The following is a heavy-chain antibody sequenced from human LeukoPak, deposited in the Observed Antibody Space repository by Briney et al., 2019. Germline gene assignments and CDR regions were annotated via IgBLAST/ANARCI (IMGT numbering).Heavy chain of an antibody. D-gene: IGHD2-15*01. CDR2: MIGSGTT. V-gene: IGHV3-23*01. J-gene: IGHJ3*02. CDR3: ARALVAAVTLNALDI. CDR1: GFSSSTYA. Sequence: PGGSLRLSCAASGFSSSTYAMAWVRQAPGKGLQWVSGMIGSGTTYYADSVKGRFTISRDNAKKTLYVQMNSLRAEDTAVYYRARALVAAVTLNALDIWGQGTMVTVSS.